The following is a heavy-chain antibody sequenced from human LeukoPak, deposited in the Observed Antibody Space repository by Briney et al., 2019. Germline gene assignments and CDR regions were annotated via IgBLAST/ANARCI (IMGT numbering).Heavy chain of an antibody. Sequence: SETLSLTCTVSGGSISSGSYYWSWIRQPAGKRLEWIGRIYTSGSTNYNPSLKSRVTISVDTSKNQFSLKLSSVTAADTAVYYCARDSIYRYYMDVWGKGTTVTVSS. CDR1: GGSISSGSYY. CDR2: IYTSGST. CDR3: ARDSIYRYYMDV. J-gene: IGHJ6*03. D-gene: IGHD2/OR15-2a*01. V-gene: IGHV4-61*02.